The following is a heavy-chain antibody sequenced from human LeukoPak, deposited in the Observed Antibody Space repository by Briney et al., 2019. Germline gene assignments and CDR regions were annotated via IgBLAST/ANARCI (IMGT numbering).Heavy chain of an antibody. CDR2: ISSSSSYI. CDR1: GFTFSSYS. D-gene: IGHD3-9*01. Sequence: GGSLRLSCAASGFTFSSYSMNWVRQAPGKGLKWVPSISSSSSYIYYADSVKGRFTISRDNAKNSLYLQMNSLRAEDTAVYYCARDAGYGIFDYWGQGTLVTVSS. V-gene: IGHV3-21*01. CDR3: ARDAGYGIFDY. J-gene: IGHJ4*02.